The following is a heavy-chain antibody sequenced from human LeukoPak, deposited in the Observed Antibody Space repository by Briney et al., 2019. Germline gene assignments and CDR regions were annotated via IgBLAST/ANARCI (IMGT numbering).Heavy chain of an antibody. D-gene: IGHD6-19*01. CDR3: ARGYNSGCYTFDY. J-gene: IGHJ4*02. CDR1: GYTFISYD. CDR2: KNPNTGNT. Sequence: ASVKVSCKASGYTFISYDINWVRLATGQGLEWMGWKNPNTGNTGYAQKFQGRVTMTRNTSISTVYMELSSLRSEDTAVYYCARGYNSGCYTFDYWGQGTLVTVSS. V-gene: IGHV1-8*01.